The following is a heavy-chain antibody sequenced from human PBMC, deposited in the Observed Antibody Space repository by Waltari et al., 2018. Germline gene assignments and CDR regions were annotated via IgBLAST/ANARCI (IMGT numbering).Heavy chain of an antibody. CDR3: ASQRGGRQWLVPNY. Sequence: QVQLVQSGAEVKKPGASVKVSCKASGYTFTGYYMHWVRQAPGQGLEWMGRINPNSGGTNYAQKFQGRVTITADESTSTAYMELSSLRSEDTAVYYCASQRGGRQWLVPNYWGQGTLVTVSS. J-gene: IGHJ4*02. CDR2: INPNSGGT. D-gene: IGHD6-19*01. CDR1: GYTFTGYY. V-gene: IGHV1-2*06.